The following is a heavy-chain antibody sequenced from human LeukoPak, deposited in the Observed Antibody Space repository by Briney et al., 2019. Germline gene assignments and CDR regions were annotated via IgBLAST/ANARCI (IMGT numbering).Heavy chain of an antibody. CDR1: GFTFRTFS. V-gene: IGHV3-7*01. Sequence: PGGSLRLSCAASGFTFRTFSMSWVRQAPGKGLEWVAKMKEDGSEIFYMDSVKGRFTISRDNAKNLLYLQMNSLRAEDTAVYYCARPRGCGSSRCNNFDSWGQGSLVTVSS. CDR2: MKEDGSEI. J-gene: IGHJ4*02. D-gene: IGHD2-2*01. CDR3: ARPRGCGSSRCNNFDS.